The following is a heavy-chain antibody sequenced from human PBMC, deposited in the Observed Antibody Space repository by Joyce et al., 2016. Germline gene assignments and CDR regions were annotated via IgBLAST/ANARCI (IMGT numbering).Heavy chain of an antibody. D-gene: IGHD3-16*02. Sequence: QVHLVQSGAEVKKPGSSVKVSCRSSGDTFSSYAFTWVRQAPGQGLEWMGHIIPILGISKYARNFQGRVTMTADESTTTVYMELSSLTSEDTAFYYCARLAAEGGTYRPRMDVWGQGTTVTVSS. CDR2: IIPILGIS. V-gene: IGHV1-69*01. CDR3: ARLAAEGGTYRPRMDV. CDR1: GDTFSSYA. J-gene: IGHJ6*02.